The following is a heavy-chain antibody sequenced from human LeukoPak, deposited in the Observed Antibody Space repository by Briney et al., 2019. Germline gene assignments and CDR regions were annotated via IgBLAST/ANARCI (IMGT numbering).Heavy chain of an antibody. V-gene: IGHV1-69*06. D-gene: IGHD3-9*01. Sequence: SVKVSCKASGGTFSRYAISWVRQAPGQGLEWMGGIIPIFGTANYAQKFQGRVTITADKSTSTAYMELSSLRSEDTAVYYCAARFYDILTGNYYYGMDVWGKGTTVTVSS. CDR1: GGTFSRYA. CDR3: AARFYDILTGNYYYGMDV. CDR2: IIPIFGTA. J-gene: IGHJ6*04.